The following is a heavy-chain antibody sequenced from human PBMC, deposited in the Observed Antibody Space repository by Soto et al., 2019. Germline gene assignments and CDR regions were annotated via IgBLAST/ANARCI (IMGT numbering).Heavy chain of an antibody. CDR1: GFTFSSYG. CDR2: ISYDGSNK. Sequence: PGGSLRLSCAASGFTFSSYGMHWVRQAPGKGLEWVAVISYDGSNKYYADSVKGRFTISRDNSKNTLYLQMNSLRAEDTAVYYCAKDTEQWLTQVDYWGQGTLVTVSS. V-gene: IGHV3-30*18. J-gene: IGHJ4*02. D-gene: IGHD6-19*01. CDR3: AKDTEQWLTQVDY.